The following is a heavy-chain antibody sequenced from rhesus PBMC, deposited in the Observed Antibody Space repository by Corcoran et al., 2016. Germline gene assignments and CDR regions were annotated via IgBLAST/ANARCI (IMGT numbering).Heavy chain of an antibody. Sequence: EVQLVQSGAEVKQPGASVKISCKASGYTFTAYYLHWVRQAPGKGLEWKERVETENGEAIQAQKFQDRVTITAETSTDTAYMERSSLRSEDTAVYYCARAEYPYFEFWGQGALVTVSS. D-gene: IGHD2-21*01. CDR2: VETENGEA. CDR3: ARAEYPYFEF. CDR1: GYTFTAYY. J-gene: IGHJ1*01. V-gene: IGHV1-111*02.